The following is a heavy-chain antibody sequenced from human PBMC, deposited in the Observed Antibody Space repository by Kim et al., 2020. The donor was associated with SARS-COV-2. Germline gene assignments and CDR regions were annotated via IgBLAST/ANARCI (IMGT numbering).Heavy chain of an antibody. J-gene: IGHJ4*02. D-gene: IGHD3-10*01. Sequence: VKGRFTISRNKSKNALYLQMNSLGAEDTAVYYCAKGGGGTMVRGALEIDYWGQGTLVTVSS. V-gene: IGHV3-33*03. CDR3: AKGGGGTMVRGALEIDY.